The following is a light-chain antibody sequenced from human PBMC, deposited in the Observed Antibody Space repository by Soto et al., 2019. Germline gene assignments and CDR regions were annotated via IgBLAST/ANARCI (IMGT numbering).Light chain of an antibody. CDR2: KAS. V-gene: IGKV1-5*03. CDR3: QQYNSYPYT. CDR1: QSISSW. J-gene: IGKJ2*01. Sequence: DIQLTQSPSTLSGSVGERVTITCRASQSISSWLAWYQQKPGKAPKLLIYKASSLESGVPSRFSGSGSGTEFTLTISSLQPDDFATYYCQQYNSYPYTFGHGTKLEIK.